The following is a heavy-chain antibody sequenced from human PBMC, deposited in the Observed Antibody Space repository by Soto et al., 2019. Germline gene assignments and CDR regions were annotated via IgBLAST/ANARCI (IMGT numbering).Heavy chain of an antibody. CDR1: GYTFISHG. D-gene: IGHD2-15*01. CDR2: ISGKNGNT. Sequence: QVQLVQSGVEVKKPGASVKVSCKASGYTFISHGISWVRQAPGQGLEWMGWISGKNGNTNYAQKLQGRVTLTTDTSTNTAYMELRSLRSDDTAVYYCARVSSSIVVVPDYGMDVWGQGTTVTVSS. V-gene: IGHV1-18*04. CDR3: ARVSSSIVVVPDYGMDV. J-gene: IGHJ6*02.